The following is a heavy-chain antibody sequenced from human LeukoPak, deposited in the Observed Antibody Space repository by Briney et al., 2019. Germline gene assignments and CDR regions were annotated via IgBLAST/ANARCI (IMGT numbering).Heavy chain of an antibody. CDR1: GGSISSYY. J-gene: IGHJ4*02. CDR3: ARVGDTSGYYYYFDY. Sequence: SETLSLTCAVSGGSISSYYWSWVRQPPGKGLEWVGYISYSGGSTYNPSLKRRVTISIDTSKNQFSLRLSSVTAADTALYYCARVGDTSGYYYYFDYWGQGTLVTVSS. V-gene: IGHV4-59*08. D-gene: IGHD3-22*01. CDR2: ISYSGGS.